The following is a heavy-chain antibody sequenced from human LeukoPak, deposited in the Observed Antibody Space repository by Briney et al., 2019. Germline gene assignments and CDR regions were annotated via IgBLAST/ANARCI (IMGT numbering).Heavy chain of an antibody. J-gene: IGHJ4*02. D-gene: IGHD3-22*01. Sequence: SSETLSLTCTVSGDSISSSSYYWGWIRQPPGKGLEWIGSIYSSGSTYYNPSLMSRVTISVDTSKSQFSLTLRSVTAADTAVYYCARDTYDSSGYSKFDYWGQGTLVTVSS. CDR2: IYSSGST. V-gene: IGHV4-39*02. CDR3: ARDTYDSSGYSKFDY. CDR1: GDSISSSSYY.